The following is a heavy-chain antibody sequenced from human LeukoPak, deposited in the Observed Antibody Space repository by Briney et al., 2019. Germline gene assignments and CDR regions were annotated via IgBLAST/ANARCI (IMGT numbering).Heavy chain of an antibody. Sequence: ASVKVSCKASGGTFSSYAISWVRQAPGQGLEWMGRIIPILGIANYAQKFQGRVTITVDKSTSTAYMELSSLRSEDTAVYYCARERSYDSSGYYCSYFDYWGQGTLVTVSS. D-gene: IGHD3-22*01. J-gene: IGHJ4*02. CDR2: IIPILGIA. CDR3: ARERSYDSSGYYCSYFDY. V-gene: IGHV1-69*04. CDR1: GGTFSSYA.